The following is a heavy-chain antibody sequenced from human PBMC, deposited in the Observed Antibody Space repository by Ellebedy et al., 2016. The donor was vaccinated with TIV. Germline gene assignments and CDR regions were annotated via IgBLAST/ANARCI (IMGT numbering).Heavy chain of an antibody. V-gene: IGHV3-53*01. D-gene: IGHD4-17*01. CDR2: IYSVGAT. CDR1: GFTISSNY. Sequence: GGSLRLSCTASGFTISSNYMNWVRQAPGKGLEWVSLIYSVGATYYADSVKGRFTISRDNSKNTLYLQMNSLRADDTAVYYCAHDPDGVYGDTSGYWGQGTLVTVSS. CDR3: AHDPDGVYGDTSGY. J-gene: IGHJ4*02.